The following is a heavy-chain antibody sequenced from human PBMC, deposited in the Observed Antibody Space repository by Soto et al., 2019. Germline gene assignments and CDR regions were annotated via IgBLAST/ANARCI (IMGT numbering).Heavy chain of an antibody. V-gene: IGHV4-39*01. CDR3: AREDVPPYYDFWSGLLNYFDY. CDR2: IYYSGST. J-gene: IGHJ4*02. CDR1: GGSISSSSYY. D-gene: IGHD3-3*01. Sequence: SETLSLTCTVSGGSISSSSYYWGWIRQPPGKGLEWIGSIYYSGSTYYNPSLKSRVTISVDTSKNQFSLKLSSVTAADTAVYYCAREDVPPYYDFWSGLLNYFDYWGQGTLVTVSS.